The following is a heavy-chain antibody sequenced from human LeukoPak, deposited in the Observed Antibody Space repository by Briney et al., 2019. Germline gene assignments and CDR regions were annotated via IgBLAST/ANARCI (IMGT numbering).Heavy chain of an antibody. CDR1: GFPFSIYE. V-gene: IGHV3-48*03. D-gene: IGHD6-19*01. J-gene: IGHJ4*02. CDR3: ALLAVASDFDY. Sequence: PGGSLRLSCAVSGFPFSIYEMNWVRQAPGKGLEWVSSIGSSGAAIYYVDSVRGRFTISRDNAKNSLYLQMNSLRAEDTAVYYCALLAVASDFDYWGQGALVTVSS. CDR2: IGSSGAAI.